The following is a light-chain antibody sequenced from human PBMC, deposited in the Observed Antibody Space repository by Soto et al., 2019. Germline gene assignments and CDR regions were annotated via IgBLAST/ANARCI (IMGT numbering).Light chain of an antibody. J-gene: IGKJ1*01. Sequence: AIQMTQSPSSLSASVGDRVTITCRASQGIRTDLDWYQQKPGKAPKLLIYAASSLQSGVPPRFSGSGSGTDFTLTISSLQPEDFAAYYCLQHYTSPMTFXQGTKVDIK. V-gene: IGKV1-6*01. CDR3: LQHYTSPMT. CDR2: AAS. CDR1: QGIRTD.